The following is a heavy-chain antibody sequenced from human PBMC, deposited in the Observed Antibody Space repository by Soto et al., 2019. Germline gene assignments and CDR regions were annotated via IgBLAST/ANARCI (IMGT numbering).Heavy chain of an antibody. J-gene: IGHJ4*02. D-gene: IGHD3-22*01. CDR2: TGPTKYPSL. V-gene: IGHV4-4*08. CDR3: TRPRYDGSGTPFDY. Sequence: SETLSLTCSVSGGSICADDWSWIRQPPGRGLEWIAYTGPTKYPSLMYNPSLMGRFIISRDNAQNTLYLQMNNLRADDTAVYYCTRPRYDGSGTPFDYWGQGTLVTVSS. CDR1: GGSICADD.